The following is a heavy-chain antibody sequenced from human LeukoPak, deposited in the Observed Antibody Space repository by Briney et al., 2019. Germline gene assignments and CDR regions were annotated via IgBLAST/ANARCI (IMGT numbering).Heavy chain of an antibody. V-gene: IGHV4-39*07. Sequence: SETLSLTCTVSGGSITSSSYYWGWIRQPPGKGLEWIGSMYYSGRTYYNPSLKSRVTISVDTSKNHFSLKLTSVTAADTAVYYCARSGGGYLRYYFDYWGQGTLVTVSS. CDR3: ARSGGGYLRYYFDY. D-gene: IGHD5-12*01. CDR1: GGSITSSSYY. J-gene: IGHJ4*02. CDR2: MYYSGRT.